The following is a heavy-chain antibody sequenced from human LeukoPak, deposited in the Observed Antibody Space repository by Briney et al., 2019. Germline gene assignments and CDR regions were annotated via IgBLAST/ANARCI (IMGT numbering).Heavy chain of an antibody. D-gene: IGHD3-10*01. J-gene: IGHJ2*01. V-gene: IGHV1-2*02. CDR3: ARRRGTTMVRGVITNYFDL. CDR1: GDTCTGHY. Sequence: ASVKVSCTASGDTCTGHYIHWVRQAPGQGLEWMGWIDPNSGGTNYAQKFLGSVTMTGDTSINTAFMELSRLRSDDTAIYYCARRRGTTMVRGVITNYFDLWGRGSLVTVSS. CDR2: IDPNSGGT.